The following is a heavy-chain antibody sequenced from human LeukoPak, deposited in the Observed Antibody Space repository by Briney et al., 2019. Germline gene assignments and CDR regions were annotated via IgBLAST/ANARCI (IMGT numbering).Heavy chain of an antibody. D-gene: IGHD2-2*02. CDR3: ARQGCSSTSCYKPPYYMDV. CDR2: IYPGDSDT. J-gene: IGHJ6*03. Sequence: GESLKISCKGSGYRFTSYWIGWVRQMPGKSLEWMGIIYPGDSDTRYSPSFQGQVTISADKSISTAYLQWSSLKASDTAMYYCARQGCSSTSCYKPPYYMDVWGKGTTVTVSS. V-gene: IGHV5-51*01. CDR1: GYRFTSYW.